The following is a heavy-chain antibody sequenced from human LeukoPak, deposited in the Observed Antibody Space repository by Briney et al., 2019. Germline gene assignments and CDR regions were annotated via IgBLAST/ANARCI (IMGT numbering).Heavy chain of an antibody. V-gene: IGHV4-39*01. Sequence: SETLSLTCTVSGGSIRSSSYYWGWIRQPPGKGLEGIGSTYYSGTTYYNPSLKSRVTISVDTSKNQFSLNLNSVTAADTAVYYCATQVGAARTYFDYWGQGTLVTVSS. CDR1: GGSIRSSSYY. CDR2: TYYSGTT. D-gene: IGHD6-6*01. J-gene: IGHJ4*02. CDR3: ATQVGAARTYFDY.